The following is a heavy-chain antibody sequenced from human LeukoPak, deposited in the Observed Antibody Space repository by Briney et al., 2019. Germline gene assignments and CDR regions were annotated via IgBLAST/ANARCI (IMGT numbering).Heavy chain of an antibody. D-gene: IGHD6-25*01. Sequence: SETLSLTCAVYGGSFSGYYWSWIRQPPGKGLEWIGEINHSGSTNYNPSLKSRVTISVDPSKNQFSLKLNSVTAADTAVYYCAKTAAGYWYFDLWGRGTLVTVSS. V-gene: IGHV4-34*01. CDR2: INHSGST. J-gene: IGHJ2*01. CDR1: GGSFSGYY. CDR3: AKTAAGYWYFDL.